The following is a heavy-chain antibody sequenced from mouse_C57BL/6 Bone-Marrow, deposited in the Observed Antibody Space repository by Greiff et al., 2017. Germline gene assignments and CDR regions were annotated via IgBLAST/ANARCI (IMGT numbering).Heavy chain of an antibody. Sequence: VQLKQSGAELVRPGASVKLSCTASGFNIKDDYMHWVKQRPEQGLEWIGWIDPENGDTEYASKFQGKATITADTYSNTAYLQLSSLTSEDTAVYYCTPYYYGSEAYWGQGTLVTVSA. V-gene: IGHV14-4*01. CDR2: IDPENGDT. CDR3: TPYYYGSEAY. D-gene: IGHD1-1*01. CDR1: GFNIKDDY. J-gene: IGHJ3*01.